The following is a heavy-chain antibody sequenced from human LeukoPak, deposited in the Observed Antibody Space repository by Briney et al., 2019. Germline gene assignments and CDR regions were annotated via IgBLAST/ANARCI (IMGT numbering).Heavy chain of an antibody. CDR2: IKQDGSEK. Sequence: GGSLRLSCTASGFTVNNYWISWVRQASGKGLEWVANIKQDGSEKYYVDSVRGRFTISRDNAKNSLFLQMNTLRAEDTAVYYCARVRYYEDVWGQGTTVTVSS. CDR1: GFTVNNYW. D-gene: IGHD2/OR15-2a*01. J-gene: IGHJ6*02. CDR3: ARVRYYEDV. V-gene: IGHV3-7*01.